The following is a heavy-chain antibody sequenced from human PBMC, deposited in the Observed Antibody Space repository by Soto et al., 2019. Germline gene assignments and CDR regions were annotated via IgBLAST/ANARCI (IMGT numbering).Heavy chain of an antibody. CDR1: GGTFSSYA. CDR3: ARGAGLTGTTYYYMDV. D-gene: IGHD1-7*01. Sequence: SSVKVSCKASGGTFSSYAISWVRQAPGQGLEWMGGIIPIFGTANYAQKFQGRVTITADESTSTAYMELSSLRSEDTAVYYYARGAGLTGTTYYYMDVWGKGTTVTVSS. V-gene: IGHV1-69*13. CDR2: IIPIFGTA. J-gene: IGHJ6*03.